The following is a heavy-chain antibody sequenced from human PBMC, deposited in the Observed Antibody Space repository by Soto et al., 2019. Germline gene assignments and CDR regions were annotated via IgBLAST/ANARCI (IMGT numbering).Heavy chain of an antibody. V-gene: IGHV3-74*01. CDR2: INDAGSST. J-gene: IGHJ6*02. CDR1: GFTFSTYW. Sequence: GGSLRLSCAASGFTFSTYWMHWVRQAPGKGLVWVSHINDAGSSTSYADSVQGRFTISRDNAKNTLYLQMNSLRAEDTAVYYCARGLNYGMDVWGQGTTVTVSS. CDR3: ARGLNYGMDV.